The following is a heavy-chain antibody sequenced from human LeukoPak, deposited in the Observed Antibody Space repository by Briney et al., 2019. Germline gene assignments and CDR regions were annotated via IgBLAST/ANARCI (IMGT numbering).Heavy chain of an antibody. CDR1: GGSFSDYY. CDR3: ASAYFYDGSGWFR. CDR2: VNHSGST. J-gene: IGHJ4*02. D-gene: IGHD3-22*01. Sequence: PSETLSLTCAVSGGSFSDYYWSWIRQTPGKGLEWIGEVNHSGSTKYNPSLKSRVTISVDTSKNQFSLKLSSVTAADTAVYYCASAYFYDGSGWFRWGQGNLVTVSS. V-gene: IGHV4-34*01.